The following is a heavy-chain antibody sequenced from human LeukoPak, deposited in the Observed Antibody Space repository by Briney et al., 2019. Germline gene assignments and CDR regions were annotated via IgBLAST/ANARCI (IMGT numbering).Heavy chain of an antibody. V-gene: IGHV3-23*01. D-gene: IGHD4-17*01. CDR2: ISGSSGLT. J-gene: IGHJ4*02. CDR3: ARRGESANYGDYRFDY. CDR1: GFTFTNYA. Sequence: GGSLRLSCAASGFTFTNYAMSWVRQAPGRGLEWVSAISGSSGLTYYADSVKGRFSIPRDNSKNTLYLQMNSLRAEDTAVYYCARRGESANYGDYRFDYWGQGTLVTVSS.